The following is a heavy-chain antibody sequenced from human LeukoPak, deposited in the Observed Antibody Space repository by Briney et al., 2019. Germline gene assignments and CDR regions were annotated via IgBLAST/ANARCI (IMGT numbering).Heavy chain of an antibody. J-gene: IGHJ3*02. D-gene: IGHD3-3*01. Sequence: PGGSLRLSCATSGFTFSTSGMHWVRQAPGKGLEWVAVISYDGSNKYYADSVKGRFTISRDNSKNTLYLQMNSLRAEDTAVYYCARRKLEYYDFWSGYLDAFDIWGQGTMVTVSS. CDR2: ISYDGSNK. CDR1: GFTFSTSG. CDR3: ARRKLEYYDFWSGYLDAFDI. V-gene: IGHV3-30*19.